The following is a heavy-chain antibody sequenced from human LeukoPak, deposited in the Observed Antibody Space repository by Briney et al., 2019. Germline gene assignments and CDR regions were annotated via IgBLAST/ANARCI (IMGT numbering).Heavy chain of an antibody. CDR2: IYSGGST. V-gene: IGHV3-53*01. CDR3: ARGGRMLMGSFYYYYYMDV. J-gene: IGHJ6*03. D-gene: IGHD3-16*01. Sequence: GGSLRLSCAASGFTVSSNYMSWVRQAPGKGLEWVSVIYSGGSTYYADSVKGRFTISRDNSKNTLHLQMNSLRAEDTAVYYCARGGRMLMGSFYYYYYMDVWGKGTTVTVSS. CDR1: GFTVSSNY.